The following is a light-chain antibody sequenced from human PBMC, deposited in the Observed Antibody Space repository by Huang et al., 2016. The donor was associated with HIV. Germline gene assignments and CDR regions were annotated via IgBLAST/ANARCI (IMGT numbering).Light chain of an antibody. Sequence: EIVLTQSPATLSLSPGERATLACRASQSVSSYLAWYQQKPGQAPRLLIYDASNRATGIPGRVSGSGSGTDFTLTSSRLEPEDVAVYYCQQRSTWPPAFGQGTKVEIK. V-gene: IGKV3-11*01. CDR2: DAS. J-gene: IGKJ1*01. CDR1: QSVSSY. CDR3: QQRSTWPPA.